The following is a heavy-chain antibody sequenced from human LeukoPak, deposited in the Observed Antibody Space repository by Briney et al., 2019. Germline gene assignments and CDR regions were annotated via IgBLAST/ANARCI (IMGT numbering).Heavy chain of an antibody. CDR3: AREEYNWNYFDY. Sequence: GGPLRLSCAASGFTFSSYSMNWVRQAPGKGLEWVSSISSSSSYIYYADSVKGRFTISRDNAKNSLYLQMNSLRAEDTAVYYCAREEYNWNYFDYWGQGTLVTVSS. CDR1: GFTFSSYS. D-gene: IGHD1-20*01. J-gene: IGHJ4*02. V-gene: IGHV3-21*01. CDR2: ISSSSSYI.